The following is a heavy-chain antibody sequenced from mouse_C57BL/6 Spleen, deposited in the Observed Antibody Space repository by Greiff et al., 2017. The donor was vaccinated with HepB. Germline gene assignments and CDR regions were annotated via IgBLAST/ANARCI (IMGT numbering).Heavy chain of an antibody. V-gene: IGHV1-50*01. CDR2: IDPSDSYT. CDR3: ARGDSSGPY. J-gene: IGHJ2*01. Sequence: QVQLKQPGAELVKPGASVKLSCKASGYTFTSYWMQWVKQRPGQGLEWIGEIDPSDSYTNYNQKFKGKATLTVDTSSSTAYMQLSSLTSEDSAVYYCARGDSSGPYWGQGTTLTVSS. CDR1: GYTFTSYW. D-gene: IGHD3-2*02.